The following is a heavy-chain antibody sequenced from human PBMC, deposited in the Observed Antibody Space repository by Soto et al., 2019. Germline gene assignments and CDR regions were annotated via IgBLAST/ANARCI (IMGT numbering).Heavy chain of an antibody. D-gene: IGHD1-26*01. V-gene: IGHV1-69*01. J-gene: IGHJ4*02. CDR3: ARDGGRHSGGIDY. CDR2: IIPIFGTA. CDR1: GGTFSSYS. Sequence: QVQVVQSGVEVRRPGSSVKVSCKASGGTFSSYSINWVRQAPGQGLEWMGEIIPIFGTANYAQKFQGRVTITADESTSTAYMELSSLRSEDTAVYYCARDGGRHSGGIDYWGQGTLVTVSS.